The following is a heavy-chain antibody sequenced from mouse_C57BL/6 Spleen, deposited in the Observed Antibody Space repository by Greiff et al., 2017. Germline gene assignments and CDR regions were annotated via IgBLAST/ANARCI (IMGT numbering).Heavy chain of an antibody. V-gene: IGHV1-69*01. CDR1: GYTFTSYW. D-gene: IGHD1-1*01. CDR3: ARYGYGSSFPWFAY. J-gene: IGHJ3*01. Sequence: VKLMESGAELVMPGASVKLSCKASGYTFTSYWMHWVKQRPGQGLEWIGEIDPSDSYTNYNQKFKGKSTLTVDKSSSTAYMQLSSLTSEDSAVYYCARYGYGSSFPWFAYWGQGTLVTVSA. CDR2: IDPSDSYT.